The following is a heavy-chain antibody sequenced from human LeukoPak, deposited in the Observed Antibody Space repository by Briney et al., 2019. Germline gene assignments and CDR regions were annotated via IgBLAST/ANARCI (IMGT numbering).Heavy chain of an antibody. V-gene: IGHV1-18*01. CDR2: ISAYNGNT. CDR1: GYTFTSYG. Sequence: ASVKVSCKASGYTFTSYGISWVRQAPGQGLEWMGWISAYNGNTNYAQKLQGRVTMTTDTSTSTAYMELRSLRSDDTAVYYCARDRVLWFGELFPYYYGMDVWGQGTTVTVSS. CDR3: ARDRVLWFGELFPYYYGMDV. J-gene: IGHJ6*02. D-gene: IGHD3-10*01.